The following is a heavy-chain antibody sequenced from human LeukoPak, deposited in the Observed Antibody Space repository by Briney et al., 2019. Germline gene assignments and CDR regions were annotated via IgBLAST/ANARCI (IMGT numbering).Heavy chain of an antibody. CDR3: AKKMSITAASQVDY. J-gene: IGHJ4*02. Sequence: PGGSLRLSCAASGFTFSSYSMSWVRQAPGKGLEWVSAISSSGGSTGYTDSVKGRFTISRDNSKNTLYLQMNSLRAEDTAVYYCAKKMSITAASQVDYRGQGTLVTVSS. CDR1: GFTFSSYS. D-gene: IGHD1-20*01. CDR2: ISSSGGST. V-gene: IGHV3-23*01.